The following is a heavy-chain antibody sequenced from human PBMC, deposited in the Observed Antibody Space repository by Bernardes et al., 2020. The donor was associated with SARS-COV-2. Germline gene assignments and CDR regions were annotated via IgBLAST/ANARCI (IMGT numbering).Heavy chain of an antibody. V-gene: IGHV3-49*04. D-gene: IGHD3-3*01. CDR1: GFTFGDYA. CDR2: IKSKGYGGTT. J-gene: IGHJ1*01. CDR3: ARRRGYYGEYFHL. Sequence: GGSLRLSCTASGFTFGDYAMSWVRQAPGKGLEWIGFIKSKGYGGTTEYAASVQGRFTISRDDSKNIAYLQMNSLKSEDTAVYFCARRRGYYGEYFHLWGQGTLVTVSS.